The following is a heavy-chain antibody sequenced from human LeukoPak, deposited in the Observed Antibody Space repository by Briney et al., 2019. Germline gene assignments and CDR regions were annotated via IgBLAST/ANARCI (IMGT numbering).Heavy chain of an antibody. CDR3: ARRLSGWYLLSRNNWFDP. D-gene: IGHD6-19*01. V-gene: IGHV4-34*01. CDR2: INHSGST. J-gene: IGHJ5*02. Sequence: SETLSLTCAVYGVSFSGFYWSWIRQPPGQGLEWIGEINHSGSTNYTPSLKSRATISVDTSKNQFSLKLSSLTAADTAVYYCARRLSGWYLLSRNNWFDPWGQGTLVTVSS. CDR1: GVSFSGFY.